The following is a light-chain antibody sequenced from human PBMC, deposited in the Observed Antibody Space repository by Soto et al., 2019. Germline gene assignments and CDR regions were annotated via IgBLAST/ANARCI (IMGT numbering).Light chain of an antibody. J-gene: IGKJ5*01. Sequence: EVALTQYPLTLSLSPGAPLTLSSRASQSFRGLLAWYQQKPGQAPRLLIYDAYNRATGIPPRFSGSGSGTDFTLTISSLEPEDSAVYYCQQRHMWPITCGQGTQREIK. CDR3: QQRHMWPIT. CDR2: DAY. V-gene: IGKV3-11*01. CDR1: QSFRGL.